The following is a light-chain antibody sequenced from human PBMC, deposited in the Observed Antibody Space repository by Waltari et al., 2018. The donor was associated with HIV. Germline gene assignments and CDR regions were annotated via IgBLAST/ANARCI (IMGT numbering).Light chain of an antibody. V-gene: IGKV1-39*01. Sequence: DIQMTQSPSSLFASVGERVTIACRSGQRIGKYIKWYQQRSGRPPRLLIFSSSTLQSGISSRFSGGGSGTDFTLTINNLQPEDFATYYCEQSYNFPRTFGPGT. J-gene: IGKJ3*01. CDR2: SSS. CDR3: EQSYNFPRT. CDR1: QRIGKY.